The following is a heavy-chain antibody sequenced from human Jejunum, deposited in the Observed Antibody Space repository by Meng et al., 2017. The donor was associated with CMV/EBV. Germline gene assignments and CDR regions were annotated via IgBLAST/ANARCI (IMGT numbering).Heavy chain of an antibody. CDR1: GYTFTTSG. J-gene: IGHJ4*02. V-gene: IGHV3-30*02. Sequence: VEAGVVVVHPGGSLRLSCAASGYTFTTSGIHSVRQAPGKGLQWVAFIDTDRNNDYYTYSVKGRFTISRDNSKNTVFLQMDSLRPEDSAIYYCAKDIDYWGRGTLVTVSS. CDR2: IDTDRNND. CDR3: AKDIDY.